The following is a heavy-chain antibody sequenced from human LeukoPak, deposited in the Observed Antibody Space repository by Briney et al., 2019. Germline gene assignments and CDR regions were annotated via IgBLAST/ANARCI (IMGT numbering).Heavy chain of an antibody. CDR2: VSPSGDIT. V-gene: IGHV3-23*01. D-gene: IGHD3-10*01. CDR3: AKDDAWLRFGE. CDR1: GFTVSSND. Sequence: GGSLRLSCAASGFTVSSNDMSWVRQAPGKGLEWVSGVSPSGDITYYADSVEGRFTISRDNSKNTLYLEVISLTAEDTAVYYCAKDDAWLRFGEWSQGTLVTVSS. J-gene: IGHJ4*02.